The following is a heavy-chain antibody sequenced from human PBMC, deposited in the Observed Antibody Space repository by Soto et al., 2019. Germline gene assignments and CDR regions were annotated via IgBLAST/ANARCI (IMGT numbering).Heavy chain of an antibody. D-gene: IGHD3-9*01. CDR2: IYYSGST. CDR3: ARGLLRYFDWLSVYNWFDP. CDR1: GGSISSSSYY. V-gene: IGHV4-39*01. Sequence: SETLSLTCTVSGGSISSSSYYWGWIRQPPGKGPEWIGSIYYSGSTYYNPSLKSRVTISVDTSKNQFSLKLSSVTAADTAVYYCARGLLRYFDWLSVYNWFDPWGQGTLVT. J-gene: IGHJ5*02.